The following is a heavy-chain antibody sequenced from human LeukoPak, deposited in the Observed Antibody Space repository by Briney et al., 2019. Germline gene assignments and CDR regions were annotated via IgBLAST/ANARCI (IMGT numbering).Heavy chain of an antibody. V-gene: IGHV3-48*02. Sequence: GGSLRLSCAASGFTFSGYSMNWVRQAPGKGLEWVSYISSGSGTISYADSVKGRFTMSRDNAKNSLYLQMNSLRDEDTAVYYCARDSVTTVTTGYFDYWGQGTVVTVSS. CDR3: ARDSVTTVTTGYFDY. CDR2: ISSGSGTI. CDR1: GFTFSGYS. J-gene: IGHJ4*02. D-gene: IGHD4-17*01.